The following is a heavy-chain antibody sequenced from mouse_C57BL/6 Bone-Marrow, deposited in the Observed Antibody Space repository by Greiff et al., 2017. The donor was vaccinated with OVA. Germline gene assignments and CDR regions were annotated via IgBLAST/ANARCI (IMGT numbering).Heavy chain of an antibody. Sequence: QVQLQQPGAELVKPGASVKLSCKASGYTFTSYWMHWVKQRPGQGLEWIGMIHPNSGSTNYNEKFKSKATLTVGKSSSTAYMQLSSLTSEDSAVYYCSRSLSWSGYWGQGTTLTVSS. CDR1: GYTFTSYW. CDR2: IHPNSGST. J-gene: IGHJ2*01. D-gene: IGHD6-5*01. V-gene: IGHV1-64*01. CDR3: SRSLSWSGY.